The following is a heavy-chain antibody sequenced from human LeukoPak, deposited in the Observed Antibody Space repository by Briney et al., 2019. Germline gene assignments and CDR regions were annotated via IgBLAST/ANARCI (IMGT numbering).Heavy chain of an antibody. D-gene: IGHD1-26*01. V-gene: IGHV1-69*05. CDR3: ARPSGSYYGIPLIPHAFDI. CDR1: GYTFTSYG. Sequence: SVKVSCKASGYTFTSYGISWVRQAPGQGLEWMGGIIPIFGTANYAQKFQGRVTITTDESTSTAYMELSSLRSEDTAVYYCARPSGSYYGIPLIPHAFDIWGQGTMVTVSS. J-gene: IGHJ3*02. CDR2: IIPIFGTA.